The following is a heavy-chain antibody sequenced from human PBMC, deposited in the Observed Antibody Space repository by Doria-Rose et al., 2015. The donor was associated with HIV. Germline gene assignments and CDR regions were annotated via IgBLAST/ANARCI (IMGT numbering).Heavy chain of an antibody. Sequence: ESGPVLVKPTETLTLTCTVSGVSLSSPGMGVSWIRQHPGKALEWLANIFTDDERSYKTSLKSRLSISSGTSKRRVVLTMTDMDPVDTATYYCARIKSGRWYHKYYFDFWGQGTLVIVSA. CDR1: GVSLSSPGMG. D-gene: IGHD6-13*01. CDR3: ARIKSGRWYHKYYFDF. J-gene: IGHJ4*02. CDR2: IFTDDER. V-gene: IGHV2-26*01.